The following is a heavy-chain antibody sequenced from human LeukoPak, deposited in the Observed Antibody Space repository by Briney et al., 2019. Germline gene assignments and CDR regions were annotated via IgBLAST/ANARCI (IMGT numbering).Heavy chain of an antibody. CDR2: ISAYNGNT. D-gene: IGHD5-24*01. CDR3: AREGRDGYNLVYYYYYMDV. J-gene: IGHJ6*03. CDR1: GYTFTSYG. Sequence: GASVKVSCKASGYTFTSYGISWVRQAPGQGLEWMGWISAYNGNTNYAQKLQGRVTMTTDTSTSTAYMELRSPRSDDTAVYYCAREGRDGYNLVYYYYYMDVWGKGTTVTVSS. V-gene: IGHV1-18*01.